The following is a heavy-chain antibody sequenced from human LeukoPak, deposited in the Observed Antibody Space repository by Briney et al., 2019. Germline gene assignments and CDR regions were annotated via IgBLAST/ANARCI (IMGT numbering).Heavy chain of an antibody. Sequence: GGSLRLSCAASGFDFSTYAINWIRQAPGKGLEWVSSISTMSNYIFYGDSVKGRFTISRDNAKNSVYLQMNSLRPDDTAVYYCSRDRLGGLDLWGQGTLVTVSS. CDR2: ISTMSNYI. J-gene: IGHJ5*02. CDR3: SRDRLGGLDL. D-gene: IGHD5-12*01. CDR1: GFDFSTYA. V-gene: IGHV3-21*06.